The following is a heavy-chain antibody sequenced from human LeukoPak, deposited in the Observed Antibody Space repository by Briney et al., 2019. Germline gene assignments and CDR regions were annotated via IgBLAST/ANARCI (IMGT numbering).Heavy chain of an antibody. J-gene: IGHJ2*01. CDR2: IASDGSAQ. D-gene: IGHD2-2*01. CDR3: AREASVTNWYFDL. CDR1: GFTFSSHG. V-gene: IGHV3-30*03. Sequence: GGSLRLSCAASGFTFSSHGMQWVRQAPGKGLEWVTVIASDGSAQYYTDSVKGRFTTSRDNSKNELYLQMDSLRTEDTAVYYCAREASVTNWYFDLWGRGALVSVSS.